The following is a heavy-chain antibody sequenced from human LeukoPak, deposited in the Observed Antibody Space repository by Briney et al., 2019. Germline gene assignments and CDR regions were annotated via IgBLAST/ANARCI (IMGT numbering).Heavy chain of an antibody. CDR1: GFTFSSYA. CDR2: ISYDGSNK. J-gene: IGHJ4*02. D-gene: IGHD3-9*01. V-gene: IGHV3-30*01. CDR3: ARDYDILTGYAYYFDY. Sequence: GGSLRLSCAASGFTFSSYAMHWVRQAPGKGLEWVAVISYDGSNKYYADSVKGRFTISRDNSKNTLYLQTNSLRAEDTAVYYCARDYDILTGYAYYFDYWGQGTLVTVSS.